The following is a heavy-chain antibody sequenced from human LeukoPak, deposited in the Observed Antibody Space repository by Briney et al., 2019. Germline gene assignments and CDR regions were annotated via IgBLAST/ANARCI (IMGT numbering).Heavy chain of an antibody. CDR3: ARATSKGGLDI. CDR2: INSDGYSI. V-gene: IGHV3-74*01. J-gene: IGHJ3*02. D-gene: IGHD2-15*01. CDR1: GFTFSSYW. Sequence: GGSLRLSCAASGFTFSSYWMHWVRQAPGRGLVWVSRINSDGYSISYADSVKGRFIISRDNAKNTLYLQMDSLRAEDTAVYYCARATSKGGLDIWGQGTVVTISS.